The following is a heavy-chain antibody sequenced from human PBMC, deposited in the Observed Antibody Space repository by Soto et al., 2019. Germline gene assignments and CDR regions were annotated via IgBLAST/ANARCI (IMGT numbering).Heavy chain of an antibody. D-gene: IGHD1-26*01. V-gene: IGHV1-69*13. Sequence: SVKVSCKASGGTFSSYAISWVRQAPGPGLEWMGGIIPIFGTANYAQKFQGRVTITADESTSTAYMELSSLRSEDTAVYYCAIRIVGAEGFDYWGQGTLVTVSS. J-gene: IGHJ4*02. CDR2: IIPIFGTA. CDR1: GGTFSSYA. CDR3: AIRIVGAEGFDY.